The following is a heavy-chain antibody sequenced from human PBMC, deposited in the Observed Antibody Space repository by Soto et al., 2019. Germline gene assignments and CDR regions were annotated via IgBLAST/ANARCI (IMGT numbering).Heavy chain of an antibody. D-gene: IGHD2-2*01. V-gene: IGHV1-69*06. CDR3: ARGRRRRCTSTSCYYDY. CDR1: GDTFSSYA. J-gene: IGHJ4*02. CDR2: IIPIFGTA. Sequence: QVQLVQSGAEVKKPGSSVKVSCKASGDTFSSYAITWVRQAPGQGLEWMGGIIPIFGTANYAQNFQGRVTITADKSTSTAYMELSSLRSEDTAVYYCARGRRRRCTSTSCYYDYWGQGTLVTVSS.